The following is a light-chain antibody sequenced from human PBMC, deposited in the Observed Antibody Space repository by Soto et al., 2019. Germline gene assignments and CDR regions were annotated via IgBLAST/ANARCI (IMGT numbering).Light chain of an antibody. CDR3: AAWDDSLSGYV. CDR1: SSNIGSNY. CDR2: RNN. Sequence: QSVLTQPPSASGTPGQRVTISCSGSSSNIGSNYAYWYQQLPGTAPSLLIYRNNQRPSGVPDRFSGSKSGTSASLAISGFRSEDEADYYCAAWDDSLSGYVFGTGTKVTVL. J-gene: IGLJ1*01. V-gene: IGLV1-47*01.